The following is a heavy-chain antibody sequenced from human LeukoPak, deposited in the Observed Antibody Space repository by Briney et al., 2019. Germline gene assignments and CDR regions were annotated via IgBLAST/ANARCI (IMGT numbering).Heavy chain of an antibody. CDR2: IDPSDSYT. J-gene: IGHJ4*02. CDR3: ARRLQRHFDY. V-gene: IGHV5-10-1*01. CDR1: GYSFTNYW. Sequence: KRGESLKISCKGSGYSFTNYWINWVRQMPGKGLEWMGRIDPSDSYTNYSPSFQGHVTISADKSTSTAYLQWSSLEASDTAMYYCARRLQRHFDYWGQGTLVTVSS. D-gene: IGHD2-15*01.